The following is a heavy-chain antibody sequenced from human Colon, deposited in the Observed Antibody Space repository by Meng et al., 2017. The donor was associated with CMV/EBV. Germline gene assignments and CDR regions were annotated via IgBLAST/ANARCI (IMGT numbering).Heavy chain of an antibody. J-gene: IGHJ3*02. V-gene: IGHV3-48*03. CDR2: ISSSGSTI. D-gene: IGHD3-16*01. Sequence: GGSLRLSCAASGFTFSSYEMNWVRQAPGKGLEWVSYISSSGSTIYYADSVKGRFTISRDNAKNSLYLQMNSLGAEDTAGYYWSKGLKHLAYDAFYIWGQGTMVTVSS. CDR1: GFTFSSYE. CDR3: SKGLKHLAYDAFYI.